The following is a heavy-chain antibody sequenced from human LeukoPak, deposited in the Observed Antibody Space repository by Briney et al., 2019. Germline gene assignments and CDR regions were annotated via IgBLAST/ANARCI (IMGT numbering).Heavy chain of an antibody. D-gene: IGHD2-15*01. J-gene: IGHJ4*02. V-gene: IGHV4-34*01. CDR2: INHSRST. Sequence: SETLSLTCAVYGGSFSGYYWSWIRQPPGKGLEWIGEINHSRSTNYNPSLKSRVTISVDTSKNQFSLKLSSVTAADTAVYYCARVQYSAVIEYWGQGTLVTVSS. CDR3: ARVQYSAVIEY. CDR1: GGSFSGYY.